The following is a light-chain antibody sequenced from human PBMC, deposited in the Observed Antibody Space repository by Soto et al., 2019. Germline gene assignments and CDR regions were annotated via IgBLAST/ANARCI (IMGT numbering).Light chain of an antibody. J-gene: IGKJ4*01. CDR1: QGVSNNY. CDR3: QQRSDSPLT. CDR2: DAS. V-gene: IGKV3D-11*01. Sequence: ESVLTQSPGTLSLSPGGRATLSCRASQGVSNNYLDWYQQKPGKAPRLLIYDASNRATGIPARFSGSGSGTGFTLTISSLAPEDFAVYYCQQRSDSPLTFGGGTKVDIK.